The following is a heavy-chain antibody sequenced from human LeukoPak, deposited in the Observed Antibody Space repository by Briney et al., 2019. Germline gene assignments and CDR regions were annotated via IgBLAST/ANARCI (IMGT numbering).Heavy chain of an antibody. D-gene: IGHD2-15*01. CDR2: IYYSGST. V-gene: IGHV4-61*01. CDR1: GGSVSSGSYY. Sequence: SETLSLTCTVSGGSVSSGSYYWSWIRQPPGKGQEWIGYIYYSGSTNYNPSLKSRVTISVDTSKNQFSLKLSSVTAADTAVYYCAREELYCSGGSCYSRGDYGMDVWGKGTTVTVSS. CDR3: AREELYCSGGSCYSRGDYGMDV. J-gene: IGHJ6*04.